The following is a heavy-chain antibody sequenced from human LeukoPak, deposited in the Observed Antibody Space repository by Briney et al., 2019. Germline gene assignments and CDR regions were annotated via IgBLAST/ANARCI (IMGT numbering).Heavy chain of an antibody. Sequence: SVKVSSKASGGTFSSYAISWVRQAPGQGLEWMGGIIPIFGTAKYAQKFQGRVTITADESTSTAYMELSSLRSEDTAVYYCARGQHCSSTSCYEGGLDYYYYYGMDVWGKGTTVTVSS. V-gene: IGHV1-69*01. CDR2: IIPIFGTA. CDR3: ARGQHCSSTSCYEGGLDYYYYYGMDV. CDR1: GGTFSSYA. D-gene: IGHD2-2*01. J-gene: IGHJ6*04.